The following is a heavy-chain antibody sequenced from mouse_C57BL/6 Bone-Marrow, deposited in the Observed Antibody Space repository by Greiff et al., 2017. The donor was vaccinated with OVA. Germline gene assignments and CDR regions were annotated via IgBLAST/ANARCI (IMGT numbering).Heavy chain of an antibody. D-gene: IGHD1-1*01. CDR2: IYPRSGNT. CDR3: AREGTTVVRDFDV. CDR1: GYTFTSYG. Sequence: QVQLQQSGAELARPGASVKLSCKASGYTFTSYGISWVKQRTGQGLEWIGEIYPRSGNTYYNEKFKGKATLTADKSSSTAYMELRSLTSEDSAVYFCAREGTTVVRDFDVWGTGTTVTVSS. J-gene: IGHJ1*03. V-gene: IGHV1-81*01.